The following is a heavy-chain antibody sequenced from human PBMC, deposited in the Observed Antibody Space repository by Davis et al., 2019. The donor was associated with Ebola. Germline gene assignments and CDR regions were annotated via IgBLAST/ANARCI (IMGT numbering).Heavy chain of an antibody. CDR3: ARGRIAAAGTVSIYYYGMDV. D-gene: IGHD6-13*01. CDR1: GYTFIGYY. J-gene: IGHJ6*02. V-gene: IGHV1-2*04. Sequence: ASVQVSCKASGYTFIGYYMHWVRQAPGQGLEWTGWINSNSGGTNYAPKSQGWVTMTRDTSISTAYMELSRLRSDDTAVYYCARGRIAAAGTVSIYYYGMDVWGQGTTVTVSS. CDR2: INSNSGGT.